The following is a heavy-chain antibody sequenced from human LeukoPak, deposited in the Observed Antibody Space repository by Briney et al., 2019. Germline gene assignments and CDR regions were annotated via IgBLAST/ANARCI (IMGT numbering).Heavy chain of an antibody. CDR2: ISAYNGNT. J-gene: IGHJ4*02. CDR3: ARDLTIVGATTTIDY. CDR1: GYTFTSYG. D-gene: IGHD1-26*01. V-gene: IGHV1-18*01. Sequence: GASVKVSCKASGYTFTSYGISWVRQAPGQGLEWMGWISAYNGNTNYAQKLQGRVTMTTDTSTSTVYMELSSLRSEDTAVYYCARDLTIVGATTTIDYWGQGTLVTVSS.